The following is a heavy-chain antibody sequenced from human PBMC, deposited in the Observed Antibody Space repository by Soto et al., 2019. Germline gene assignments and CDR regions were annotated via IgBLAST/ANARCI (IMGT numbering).Heavy chain of an antibody. CDR3: ARGEQYSGRIFDY. V-gene: IGHV6-1*01. CDR1: GDSVSINSAG. D-gene: IGHD1-26*01. Sequence: SHTLSLTCAITGDSVSINSAGWSWVRQSPSRGLECLGRTYYRSKWYYEYAVSVRGRITINPDTSKNQYSLQLNSVTPEDTAVYFCARGEQYSGRIFDYWGQGTLVTVSS. J-gene: IGHJ4*01. CDR2: TYYRSKWYY.